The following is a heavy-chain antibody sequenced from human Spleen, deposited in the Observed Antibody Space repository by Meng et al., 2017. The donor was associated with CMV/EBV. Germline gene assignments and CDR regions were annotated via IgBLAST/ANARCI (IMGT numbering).Heavy chain of an antibody. CDR2: SSSRGGST. D-gene: IGHD4-23*01. CDR3: ALMTTVGSYSFDY. V-gene: IGHV3-23*01. Sequence: ATGFTISSEAMSWVREAPGKGLEWVSTSSSRGGSTYYADAANGRFTTTRDNYKNMLSLRMNNLRAEDRAVDYCALMTTVGSYSFDYWGQGTLVTVSS. J-gene: IGHJ4*02. CDR1: GFTISSEA.